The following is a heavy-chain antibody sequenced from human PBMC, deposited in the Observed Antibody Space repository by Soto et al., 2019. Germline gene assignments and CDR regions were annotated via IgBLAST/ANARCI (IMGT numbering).Heavy chain of an antibody. CDR1: GFTFSNAW. J-gene: IGHJ6*02. D-gene: IGHD4-17*01. CDR3: TTLGLRWLYYYGMDV. CDR2: IKSKTDGGTT. V-gene: IGHV3-15*07. Sequence: GSLRLSCAASGFTFSNAWMNWVRQAPGKGLEWVGRIKSKTDGGTTDYAAPVKGRFTISRDDSKNTLYLQMNSLKTEDTAVYYCTTLGLRWLYYYGMDVWGQGTTVTVSS.